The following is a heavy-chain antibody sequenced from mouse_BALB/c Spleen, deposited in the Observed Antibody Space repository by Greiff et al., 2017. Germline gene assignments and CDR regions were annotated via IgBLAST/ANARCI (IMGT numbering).Heavy chain of an antibody. V-gene: IGHV5-6*01. Sequence: EVKVVESGGDLVKPGGSLKLSCAASGFTFSSYGMSWVRQTPDKRLEWVATISSGGSYTYYPDSVKGRFTISRDNAKNTLYLQMSSLKSEDTAMYYCARYYGSSYLRYFDVWGAGTTVTVSS. D-gene: IGHD1-1*01. CDR2: ISSGGSYT. CDR1: GFTFSSYG. CDR3: ARYYGSSYLRYFDV. J-gene: IGHJ1*01.